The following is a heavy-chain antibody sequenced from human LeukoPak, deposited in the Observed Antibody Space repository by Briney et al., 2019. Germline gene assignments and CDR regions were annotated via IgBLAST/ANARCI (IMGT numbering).Heavy chain of an antibody. J-gene: IGHJ4*02. CDR2: IQSDGGAI. V-gene: IGHV3-30*02. CDR1: GFTFGNYG. CDR3: AEDQHLEPFHY. D-gene: IGHD1-1*01. Sequence: GGSLRLAWAASGFTFGNYGMRWVRQPPGEGLGWVAFIQSDGGAIFYTDSVQGRFTISRDNSKSTLFLQMNSLRTDDTAMYYCAEDQHLEPFHYWGRGTLVTVSS.